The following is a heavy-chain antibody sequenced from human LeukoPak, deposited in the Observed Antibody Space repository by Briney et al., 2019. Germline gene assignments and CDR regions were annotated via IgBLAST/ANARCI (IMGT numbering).Heavy chain of an antibody. Sequence: GGSLRLSCAASGVTFSGYSMNWVRRAPGMGLEWVSSISTSSSYIYYADSVKGRFTISRDNAKNSLYLQMNSLRAEDTAVYYCARVGYGSGNYSWGQGTLVTVSS. CDR3: ARVGYGSGNYS. V-gene: IGHV3-21*04. CDR1: GVTFSGYS. D-gene: IGHD3-10*01. CDR2: ISTSSSYI. J-gene: IGHJ4*02.